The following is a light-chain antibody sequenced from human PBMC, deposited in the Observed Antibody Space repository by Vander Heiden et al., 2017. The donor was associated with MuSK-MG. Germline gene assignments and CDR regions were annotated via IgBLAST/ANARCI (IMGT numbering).Light chain of an antibody. CDR3: QQADSTPIT. J-gene: IGKJ4*01. V-gene: IGKV1-39*01. CDR2: GTS. Sequence: DIQMTQSPSSLSASVGDRVTITCRASQSISTHLNWYHQKPGKAPKLLIYGTSSLESGVPSRFSGSGSGTDFTLTIYRLQPEDFATYYCQQADSTPITFGRGTKVDVK. CDR1: QSISTH.